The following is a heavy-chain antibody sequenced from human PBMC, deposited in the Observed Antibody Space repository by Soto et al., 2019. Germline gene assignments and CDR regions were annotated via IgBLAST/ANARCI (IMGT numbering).Heavy chain of an antibody. Sequence: PSETLSLTCAVYGGSFSGYYWSWIRQPPGKGLEWIGEINHSGSTNYNPSLKSRVTISVDTSKNQFSLKLSSVTAADTAVYYCARGNPPLGELSPDDAFDIWGQGTMVTVSS. D-gene: IGHD3-16*02. V-gene: IGHV4-34*01. CDR3: ARGNPPLGELSPDDAFDI. CDR1: GGSFSGYY. J-gene: IGHJ3*02. CDR2: INHSGST.